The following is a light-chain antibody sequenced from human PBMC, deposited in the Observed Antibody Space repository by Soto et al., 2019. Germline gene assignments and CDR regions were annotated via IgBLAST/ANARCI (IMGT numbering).Light chain of an antibody. Sequence: YELTQPPSVSVSPGQTARITCSGDALPKQYAYWYQQKPGQAPVLVIYKDSERPSGIPERFSGSSSGTTVTLTISGVQAEDEADYYCQSADSSGTYEVFGTGTKVTVL. CDR2: KDS. J-gene: IGLJ1*01. V-gene: IGLV3-25*02. CDR3: QSADSSGTYEV. CDR1: ALPKQY.